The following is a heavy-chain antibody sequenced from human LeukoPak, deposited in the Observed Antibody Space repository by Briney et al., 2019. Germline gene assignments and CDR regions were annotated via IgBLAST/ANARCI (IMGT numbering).Heavy chain of an antibody. Sequence: KPSETLSLTCAVYGGSFSGYYWSWIRQPPGKGLEWIGEINHSGNTNYNPSLKSRVTISVDTSKNQFSLKLSSVTAADTAVYYCASYRLRTYYDILTGYYPQRDWGQGTLVTVSS. CDR1: GGSFSGYY. CDR3: ASYRLRTYYDILTGYYPQRD. D-gene: IGHD3-9*01. V-gene: IGHV4-34*01. J-gene: IGHJ4*02. CDR2: INHSGNT.